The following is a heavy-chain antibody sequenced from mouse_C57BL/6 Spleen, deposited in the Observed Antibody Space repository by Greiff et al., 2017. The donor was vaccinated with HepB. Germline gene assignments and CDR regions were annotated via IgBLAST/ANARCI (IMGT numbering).Heavy chain of an antibody. V-gene: IGHV1-22*01. Sequence: EVQLQQSGPELVKPGASVKMSCKASGYTFTDYNMHWVKQSHGKSLEWIGYINPNNGGTSYNQKFKGKATLTVNKSSSTAYMELRSLTSEDSAVYYCAVGAYYKDWFAYWGQGTLVTVSA. D-gene: IGHD2-12*01. CDR1: GYTFTDYN. CDR2: INPNNGGT. CDR3: AVGAYYKDWFAY. J-gene: IGHJ3*01.